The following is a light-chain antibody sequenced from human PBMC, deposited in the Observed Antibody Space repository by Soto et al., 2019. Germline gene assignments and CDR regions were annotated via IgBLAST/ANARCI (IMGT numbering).Light chain of an antibody. J-gene: IGKJ4*02. CDR3: QQLNTYPLT. Sequence: DIQLTQSPSFLSASVGDRVTITCRTSQAIGHYLAWYQQRPGTDPNLLISAASTLQSGVPSRFSGSGSGTEFTLTISSLQPADFATYYCQQLNTYPLTFGGGTRVELK. CDR2: AAS. CDR1: QAIGHY. V-gene: IGKV1-9*01.